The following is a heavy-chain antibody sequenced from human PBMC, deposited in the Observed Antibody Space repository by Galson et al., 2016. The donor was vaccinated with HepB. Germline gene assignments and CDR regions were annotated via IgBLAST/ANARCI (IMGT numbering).Heavy chain of an antibody. Sequence: SLRLSCAASGFTFSIFAMNWVRQAPGKGLEWVSDISDNTAGTKYADSVKGRFTISRDNSKNTVYLQMNSLRGEDTALYYCAKRMSYSYYYAMDIWGQGTTVTVSS. J-gene: IGHJ6*02. CDR2: ISDNTAGT. V-gene: IGHV3-23*01. CDR3: AKRMSYSYYYAMDI. D-gene: IGHD2-15*01. CDR1: GFTFSIFA.